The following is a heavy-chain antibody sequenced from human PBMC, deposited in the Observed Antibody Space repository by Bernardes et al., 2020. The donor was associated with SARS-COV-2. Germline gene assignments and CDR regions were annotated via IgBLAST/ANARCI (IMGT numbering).Heavy chain of an antibody. CDR1: GFSLSTSGMC. J-gene: IGHJ5*02. D-gene: IGHD2-2*01. CDR3: ARSQVVPAAGDWFDP. Sequence: SFPTLVKPTQTLTLTCTFSGFSLSTSGMCVSWIRQPPGKALEWLALIDWDDDKYYSTSLKTRLTISKDTSKNQVVLTMTNMDPVDTATYYCARSQVVPAAGDWFDPWGQGTLVTVSS. V-gene: IGHV2-70*01. CDR2: IDWDDDK.